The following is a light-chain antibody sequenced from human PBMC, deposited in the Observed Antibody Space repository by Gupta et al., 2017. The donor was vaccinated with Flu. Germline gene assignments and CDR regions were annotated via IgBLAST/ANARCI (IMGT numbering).Light chain of an antibody. J-gene: IGKJ4*01. CDR3: QQGNSYPLT. Sequence: PSILSASVGDRVTITCRASQSISSCSAWHQHKPGKAPKLLIYKASSSESGVPSRFSGSASGTEFTLTISILHPDDFANYYCQQGNSYPLTFGRGTKVEIK. V-gene: IGKV1-5*03. CDR2: KAS. CDR1: QSISSC.